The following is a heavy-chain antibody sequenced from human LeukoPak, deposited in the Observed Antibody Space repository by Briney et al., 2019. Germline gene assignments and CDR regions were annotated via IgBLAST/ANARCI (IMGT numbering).Heavy chain of an antibody. D-gene: IGHD3-16*01. CDR3: ARGLRLGVDYYYHYMDV. CDR1: GGSISSGSYY. J-gene: IGHJ6*03. CDR2: IYTSGST. Sequence: SETLSLTCTVSGGSISSGSYYWSWIRQPAGKGLEWIGRIYTSGSTNYNPSLKSRVTISVDTSKNQFSLKLSSVTAADTAVYYCARGLRLGVDYYYHYMDVWGKGTTVTVSS. V-gene: IGHV4-61*02.